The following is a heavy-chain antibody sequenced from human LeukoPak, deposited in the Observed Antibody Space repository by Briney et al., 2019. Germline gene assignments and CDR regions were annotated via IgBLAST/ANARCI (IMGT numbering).Heavy chain of an antibody. CDR2: ISAYNGNT. Sequence: ASVKVSCKASGYTFTSYVISWVRQAPGQGVEWMGWISAYNGNTNYAQKLQGRVTMTTDTSTSTAYLELRRLRSDDTAVYYCARDGYGIVVAAIYFDYWGQGNLVTVSS. CDR3: ARDGYGIVVAAIYFDY. V-gene: IGHV1-18*01. CDR1: GYTFTSYV. D-gene: IGHD3-22*01. J-gene: IGHJ4*02.